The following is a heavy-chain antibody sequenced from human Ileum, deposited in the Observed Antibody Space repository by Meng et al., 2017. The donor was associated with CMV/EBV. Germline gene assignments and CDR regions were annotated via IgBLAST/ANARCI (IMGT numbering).Heavy chain of an antibody. Sequence: GGSITSGGYYWNWIRQHPGKGLEWIGSISYSGNVYSSPSLKSRLTISADTSSNQFSLKLSSVTAADTAVYYCARGGSNSAGYYSPFYWGQGTLVTVSS. CDR1: GGSITSGGYY. D-gene: IGHD3-22*01. V-gene: IGHV4-31*02. J-gene: IGHJ4*02. CDR2: ISYSGNV. CDR3: ARGGSNSAGYYSPFY.